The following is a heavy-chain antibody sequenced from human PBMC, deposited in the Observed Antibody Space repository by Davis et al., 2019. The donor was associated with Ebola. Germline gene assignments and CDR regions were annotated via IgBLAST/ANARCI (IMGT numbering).Heavy chain of an antibody. CDR3: AIPDCSGANCYSVYIKN. CDR2: ISSSSSYI. V-gene: IGHV3-21*01. D-gene: IGHD2-15*01. CDR1: GFTFSSYS. Sequence: PGGSLRLSCAASGFTFSSYSMNWVRQAPGKGLEWVSSISSSSSYIYYGDSVKGRFTISRDNSNNLLYLQMNSLRAEDTAVYYCAIPDCSGANCYSVYIKNWGQGTLVTVSS. J-gene: IGHJ4*02.